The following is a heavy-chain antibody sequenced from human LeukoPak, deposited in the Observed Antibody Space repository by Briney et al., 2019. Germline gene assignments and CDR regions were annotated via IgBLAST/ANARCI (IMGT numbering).Heavy chain of an antibody. Sequence: GGSLRLSCAASGFPFSDHEMNWVRQAPGKGLEWVSYISSSGSDKYYPDSVKGRFTISRDNAKNSLFLQMNSLRAEDTAVYYCARRTSGAFAIWGQGTRVTVSS. V-gene: IGHV3-48*03. CDR2: ISSSGSDK. CDR3: ARRTSGAFAI. J-gene: IGHJ3*02. CDR1: GFPFSDHE.